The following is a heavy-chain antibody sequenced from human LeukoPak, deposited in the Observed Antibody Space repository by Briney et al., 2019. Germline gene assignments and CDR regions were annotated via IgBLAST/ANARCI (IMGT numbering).Heavy chain of an antibody. D-gene: IGHD2-2*01. CDR3: AKGDIVVVPAAKEPDFDY. V-gene: IGHV3-23*01. Sequence: XGSLRLSCAASGFTFSSYAMSWVRQAPGKGLEWVSAISGSGGSTYYADSVKGRFTISRDNSKNTLYLQMNSLRAEDTAVYYCAKGDIVVVPAAKEPDFDYWGQGTLVTVSS. CDR2: ISGSGGST. J-gene: IGHJ4*02. CDR1: GFTFSSYA.